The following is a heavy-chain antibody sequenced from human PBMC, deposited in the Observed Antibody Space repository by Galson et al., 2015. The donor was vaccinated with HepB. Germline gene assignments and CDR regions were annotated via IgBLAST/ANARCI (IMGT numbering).Heavy chain of an antibody. D-gene: IGHD3-10*02. CDR2: ISSDGSNK. J-gene: IGHJ4*02. V-gene: IGHV3-30-3*01. CDR3: AKELFPYGWGFDY. CDR1: GFTFSDYA. Sequence: SLRLSCAASGFTFSDYAMYWVRQAPGKGLEWVAVISSDGSNKYHADSVKGRFTISRDNSKNTLYLQMNSLRGEDTAIYYCAKELFPYGWGFDYWGQGTLVTVSS.